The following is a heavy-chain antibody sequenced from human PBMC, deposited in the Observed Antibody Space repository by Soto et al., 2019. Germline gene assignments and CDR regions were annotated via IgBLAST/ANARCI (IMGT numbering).Heavy chain of an antibody. V-gene: IGHV1-18*04. CDR3: ARDGRVVAVAGTDYYNCMDV. Sequence: ASVKVSCKASGYTFTSYGISWVRQAPGQGLEWMGWISAYNGNTEYAQNFQGRVTMTTDTSTSTAYMELRRVRSDDTAVYYCARDGRVVAVAGTDYYNCMDVWCQVPTVTVSS. D-gene: IGHD6-19*01. CDR2: ISAYNGNT. J-gene: IGHJ6*02. CDR1: GYTFTSYG.